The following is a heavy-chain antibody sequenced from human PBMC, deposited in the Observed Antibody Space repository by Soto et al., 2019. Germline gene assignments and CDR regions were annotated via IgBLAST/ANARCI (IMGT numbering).Heavy chain of an antibody. CDR2: IIPIFGTA. D-gene: IGHD3-22*01. Sequence: SVKVSFKASGDTFSSYAISWVRQAPVQGLEWMGGIIPIFGTANYAQKFQGRVTITADESTSTAYMELSSLRSEDTAVYYCARDGSGYRSRASPMDVWGQGTTVTVSS. J-gene: IGHJ6*02. CDR1: GDTFSSYA. V-gene: IGHV1-69*13. CDR3: ARDGSGYRSRASPMDV.